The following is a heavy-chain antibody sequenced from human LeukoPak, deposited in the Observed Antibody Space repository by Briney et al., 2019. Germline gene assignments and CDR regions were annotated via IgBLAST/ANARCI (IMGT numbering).Heavy chain of an antibody. V-gene: IGHV1-69*01. J-gene: IGHJ4*02. CDR1: GGTFSSYA. CDR2: IIPIFGTA. D-gene: IGHD3-22*01. Sequence: GSSVKVSCKASGGTFSSYAISWVRQAPGQGLEWMGGIIPIFGTANYAQKFQGRVTITADESTSTAYMELSSLRSEDTAVYYCARDAHYYDSSGHGQPRVYYFDYWGQGTLVTVSS. CDR3: ARDAHYYDSSGHGQPRVYYFDY.